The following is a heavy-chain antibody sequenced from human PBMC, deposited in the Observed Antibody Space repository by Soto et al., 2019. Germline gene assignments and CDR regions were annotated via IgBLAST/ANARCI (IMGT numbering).Heavy chain of an antibody. CDR2: ISWNSGSI. D-gene: IGHD3-22*01. CDR3: AKDNEYDSSGYYYGAFDI. V-gene: IGHV3-9*01. CDR1: GFTFDDYA. J-gene: IGHJ3*02. Sequence: EVQLVESGGGLVQPGRSLRLSCAASGFTFDDYAMHWVRQSTGKGLEWVSGISWNSGSIGYADSVKGRFTISRNNAKNSLYHQMNSLRAEDTALYYCAKDNEYDSSGYYYGAFDIWGQGRMVTVSS.